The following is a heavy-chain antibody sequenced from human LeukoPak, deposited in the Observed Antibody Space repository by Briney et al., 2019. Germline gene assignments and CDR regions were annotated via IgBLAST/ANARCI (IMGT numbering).Heavy chain of an antibody. CDR3: ARGLFDILTGPSYYYYMDV. D-gene: IGHD3-9*01. CDR1: GYTFTDYF. V-gene: IGHV1-8*03. J-gene: IGHJ6*03. Sequence: ASVKVSCKASGYTFTDYFMNWVRQAPGQGLEWMGWINPNSGNTGYAQKCQGRVTITRNTSITTAYMELSSLRSEDTAVYYCARGLFDILTGPSYYYYMDVWGKGTTVTVS. CDR2: INPNSGNT.